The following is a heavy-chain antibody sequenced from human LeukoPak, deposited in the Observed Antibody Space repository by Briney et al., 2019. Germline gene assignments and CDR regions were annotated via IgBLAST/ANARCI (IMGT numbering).Heavy chain of an antibody. CDR3: ARSYYYDSSGSKDAFDI. CDR1: GGSISSYY. J-gene: IGHJ3*02. V-gene: IGHV4-4*07. D-gene: IGHD3-22*01. CDR2: IYSSGGT. Sequence: SETLSLTCTVSGGSISSYYWSWIRQPAGKGLEWIGRIYSSGGTDYNPSLKSRVIMSVDTSKNHLSLKLTSVTAADTAMYYCARSYYYDSSGSKDAFDIWGQGTMVTVSS.